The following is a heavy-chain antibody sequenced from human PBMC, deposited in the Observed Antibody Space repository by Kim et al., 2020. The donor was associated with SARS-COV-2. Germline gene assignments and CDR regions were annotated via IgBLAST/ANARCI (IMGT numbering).Heavy chain of an antibody. V-gene: IGHV3-23*01. J-gene: IGHJ4*02. CDR1: GFTFNNYA. CDR2: INTSGGST. D-gene: IGHD3-22*01. Sequence: GGSLRLSCSASGFTFNNYAMNWVRQAPGKGLEWVSTINTSGGSTYYADSVKGRFTISRDNSKNTLYLQMNSLKVEDTAVYYCARDQYSSGYYYAYWGQGT. CDR3: ARDQYSSGYYYAY.